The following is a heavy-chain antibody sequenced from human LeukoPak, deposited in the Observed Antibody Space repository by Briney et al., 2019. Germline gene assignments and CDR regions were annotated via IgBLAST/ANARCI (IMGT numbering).Heavy chain of an antibody. CDR3: ARRTKEMAPYYYYGMDV. D-gene: IGHD5-24*01. Sequence: PSETLSLTCTVSGGSISSSSYYWGWIRQPPGKGLEWIGSIYYSGSTYYNPSLKSRVTISVDTSKNQFSLELSSVTAADTAVYYCARRTKEMAPYYYYGMDVWGQGTTVTVSS. J-gene: IGHJ6*02. CDR1: GGSISSSSYY. V-gene: IGHV4-39*01. CDR2: IYYSGST.